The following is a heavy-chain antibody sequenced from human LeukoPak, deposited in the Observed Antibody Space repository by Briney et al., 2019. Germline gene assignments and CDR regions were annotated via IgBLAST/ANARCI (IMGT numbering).Heavy chain of an antibody. V-gene: IGHV4-59*01. CDR1: GGSISSYY. CDR2: IYYSGST. D-gene: IGHD6-19*01. CDR3: ARDRNSGWTFDY. J-gene: IGHJ4*02. Sequence: SETLSLTCTVSGGSISSYYWSWIRQPPGKGLEWIGYIYYSGSTNYNPSLKSRVTISVDTSKNQFSPKLSSVTAADTAVYYCARDRNSGWTFDYWGQGTLVTVSS.